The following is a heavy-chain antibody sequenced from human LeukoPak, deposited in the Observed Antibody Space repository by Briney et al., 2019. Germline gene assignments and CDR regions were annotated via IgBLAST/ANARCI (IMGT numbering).Heavy chain of an antibody. D-gene: IGHD5-24*01. J-gene: IGHJ4*02. Sequence: GGSLRLSCEASGFTFSTYWMSWVRQAPGKGLEWVANIKEDGSDKNYVDSVRGRFTISRDNAKNSLYLQTNSLRVEATAVYYCARDGWRAINYWGQGTLVTVS. CDR1: GFTFSTYW. CDR2: IKEDGSDK. CDR3: ARDGWRAINY. V-gene: IGHV3-7*01.